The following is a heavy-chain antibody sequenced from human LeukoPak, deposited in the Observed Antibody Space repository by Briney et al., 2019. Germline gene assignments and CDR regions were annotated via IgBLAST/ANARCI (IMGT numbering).Heavy chain of an antibody. CDR2: IYSGGST. V-gene: IGHV3-66*01. CDR1: GFTVSSNY. Sequence: GGSLRLSRAASGFTVSSNYMSWVRQAPGKGLEWVSVIYSGGSTYYADSVKGRFTISRDNSKNTLYLQMNSLRAEDTAVYYCARDSGDYDAFDIWGQGTMVTVSS. CDR3: ARDSGDYDAFDI. J-gene: IGHJ3*02. D-gene: IGHD2-21*02.